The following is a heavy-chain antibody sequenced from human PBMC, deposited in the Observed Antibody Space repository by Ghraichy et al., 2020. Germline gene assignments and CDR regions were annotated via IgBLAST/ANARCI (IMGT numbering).Heavy chain of an antibody. CDR3: AVLGFSPGEYYYYGMDV. D-gene: IGHD3-10*01. V-gene: IGHV1-2*02. J-gene: IGHJ6*02. Sequence: ASVKVSCKASGYTFTGYYMHWVRQAPGQGLEWMGWINPNSGGTNYAQKFQGRVTMTRDTSISTAYMELSRLRSDDTAVYYCAVLGFSPGEYYYYGMDVWGQGTTVTVSS. CDR2: INPNSGGT. CDR1: GYTFTGYY.